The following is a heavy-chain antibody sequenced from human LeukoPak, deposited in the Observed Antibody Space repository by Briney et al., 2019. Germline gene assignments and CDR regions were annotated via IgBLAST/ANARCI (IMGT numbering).Heavy chain of an antibody. CDR1: GYTFTSNH. J-gene: IGHJ4*02. CDR2: INPSGRSR. Sequence: ASVKVSCKASGYTFTSNHIHWVRQAPGQGLEWMGIINPSGRSRNYAHKFQGRVTMTSDTSTSTVYMELSSLRSEDTAIYYCAREQGQVPGPLVVAGTYHFDHWGQGTLVTVAS. V-gene: IGHV1-46*01. D-gene: IGHD2-15*01. CDR3: AREQGQVPGPLVVAGTYHFDH.